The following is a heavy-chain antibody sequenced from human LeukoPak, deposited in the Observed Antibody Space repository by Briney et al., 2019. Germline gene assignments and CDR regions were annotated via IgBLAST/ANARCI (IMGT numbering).Heavy chain of an antibody. D-gene: IGHD3-10*01. CDR2: INPNSGGT. CDR3: ARGGRITMVRGVRVWDQFDY. CDR1: GYTFTGYY. J-gene: IGHJ4*02. V-gene: IGHV1-2*02. Sequence: GASVKVSCKASGYTFTGYYMHWVRQAPGQGLEWMGWINPNSGGTNYAQKFQGRVTMTRDTSISTAYMELSRLRSDDTAVYYCARGGRITMVRGVRVWDQFDYWGQGTLVTVSS.